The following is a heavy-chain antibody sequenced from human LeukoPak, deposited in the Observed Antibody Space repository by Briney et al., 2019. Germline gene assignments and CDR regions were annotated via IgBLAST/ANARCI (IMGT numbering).Heavy chain of an antibody. Sequence: GGSLRLSCAASGCTFSSYSMNWVRQAPGKGLEWVSSISSSSSYIYYADSVKGRFTISRDNAKNSLYLQMNSLRAEDTAVYYCARDWAVEVPAASTPLRRDYWGQGTLVTVSS. CDR1: GCTFSSYS. CDR2: ISSSSSYI. CDR3: ARDWAVEVPAASTPLRRDY. J-gene: IGHJ4*02. D-gene: IGHD2-2*01. V-gene: IGHV3-21*01.